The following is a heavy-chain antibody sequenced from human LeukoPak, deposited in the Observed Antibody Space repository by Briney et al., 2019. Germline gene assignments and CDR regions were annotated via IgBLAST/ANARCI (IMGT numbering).Heavy chain of an antibody. CDR2: IYTSGST. Sequence: SENLSLTCTVSGGSISSGSYYWSWIRQPAGKGLEWIGRIYTSGSTNYNPSLKSRVTISVDTSKNRFSLQLSSVTAADTAVYYCARGGYLPEVWFDPWGQGTLVTVSS. J-gene: IGHJ5*02. CDR3: ARGGYLPEVWFDP. D-gene: IGHD5-18*01. CDR1: GGSISSGSYY. V-gene: IGHV4-61*02.